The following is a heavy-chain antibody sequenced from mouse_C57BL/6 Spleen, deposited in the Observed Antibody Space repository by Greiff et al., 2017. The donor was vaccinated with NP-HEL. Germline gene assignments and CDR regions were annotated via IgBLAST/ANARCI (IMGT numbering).Heavy chain of an antibody. J-gene: IGHJ4*01. D-gene: IGHD6-5*01. CDR1: GYTFTSYW. Sequence: QVQLKQPGAELVKPGASVKLSCKASGYTFTSYWMHWVKQRPGQGLEWIGMIHPNSGSTNYNEKFKSKATLTVDKSSSTAYMQLSSLTSEDSAVYYCARLEFLFRDYWGQGTSVTVSS. CDR2: IHPNSGST. CDR3: ARLEFLFRDY. V-gene: IGHV1-64*01.